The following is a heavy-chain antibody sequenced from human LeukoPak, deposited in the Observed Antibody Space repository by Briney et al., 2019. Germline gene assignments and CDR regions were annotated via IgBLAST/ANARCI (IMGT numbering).Heavy chain of an antibody. Sequence: GASVKVSCKASGYTFTSYGISWVRQAPGQGLEWMGWINPNSGGTNYAQKFQGRVTMTRDTSISTAYMELSRLRSDDTAVYYCARDRDRRCSSTSCPLDYWGQGTLVTVSS. CDR3: ARDRDRRCSSTSCPLDY. CDR1: GYTFTSYG. D-gene: IGHD2-2*01. J-gene: IGHJ4*02. CDR2: INPNSGGT. V-gene: IGHV1-2*02.